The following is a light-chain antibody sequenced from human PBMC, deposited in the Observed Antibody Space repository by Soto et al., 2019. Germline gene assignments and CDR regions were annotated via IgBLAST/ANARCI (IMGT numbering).Light chain of an antibody. J-gene: IGLJ2*01. Sequence: SYELTQPPSVSVSPGQTANITCSGNTLGSKFVFWYQQKAGQSPMVVIYEDTKRPSGIPERFSGSNSGNTATLTISGTQAMDEADFYCQAWDSGTVVFGGGTKLNVL. CDR2: EDT. CDR3: QAWDSGTVV. V-gene: IGLV3-1*01. CDR1: TLGSKF.